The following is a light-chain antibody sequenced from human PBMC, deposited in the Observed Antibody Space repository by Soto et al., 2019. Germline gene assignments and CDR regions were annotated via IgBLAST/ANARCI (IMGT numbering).Light chain of an antibody. Sequence: DIQMTQSPSTLSASVGDRVTITCRASQSIGSWLAWYQQKPGKAPKLLNYDASSFDSGVPSRFSGSGYGTEFTLTISSLQPDDFATYYCQQYNTYSGTFGQGTKVELK. J-gene: IGKJ1*01. V-gene: IGKV1-5*01. CDR1: QSIGSW. CDR2: DAS. CDR3: QQYNTYSGT.